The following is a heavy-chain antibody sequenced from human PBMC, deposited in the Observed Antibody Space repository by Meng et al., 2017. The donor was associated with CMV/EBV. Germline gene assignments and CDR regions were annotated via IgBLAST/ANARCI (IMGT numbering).Heavy chain of an antibody. V-gene: IGHV1-18*01. CDR2: IRGYNGNT. Sequence: VQLVEYVVEVKKHGAKVRVSLKGYGYTFSSYGTSWVRQGVGQGLGWMGWIRGYNGNTNYAKKLQGRVTMTTDTSTSTAYMELRSLRSDDTAVYYCARMEVGGGSCYSDYGGQGTLVTVSS. CDR1: GYTFSSYG. D-gene: IGHD2-15*01. CDR3: ARMEVGGGSCYSDY. J-gene: IGHJ4*02.